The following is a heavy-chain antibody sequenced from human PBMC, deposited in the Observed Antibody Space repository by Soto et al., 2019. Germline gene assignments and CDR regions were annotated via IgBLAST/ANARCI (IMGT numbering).Heavy chain of an antibody. Sequence: GASVKVSCKDSGYTFSHYGIGWVRQAPGQGLEWMGWISAYNGNRHFAEGLRGRITMTTNTTTSTADMELRSLSSDDTAVYYCARGGQECSNSGCGCIYDGMDVWGQGTTVTVSS. J-gene: IGHJ6*02. V-gene: IGHV1-18*01. D-gene: IGHD1-26*01. CDR1: GYTFSHYG. CDR2: ISAYNGNR. CDR3: ARGGQECSNSGCGCIYDGMDV.